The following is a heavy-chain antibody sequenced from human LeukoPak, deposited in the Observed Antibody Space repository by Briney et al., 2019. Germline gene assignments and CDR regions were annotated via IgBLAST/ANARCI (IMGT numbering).Heavy chain of an antibody. Sequence: KPGGSLRLSCAASGFTFSSYSMNWVRQAPGKGLEWVSSISSSSSYIYYADSVKGRFTISRDNAKNTLYLLMNSLRAEDTAVYYCATSGWWGYFDYWGQGTLVTVSS. D-gene: IGHD6-19*01. J-gene: IGHJ4*02. CDR1: GFTFSSYS. V-gene: IGHV3-21*01. CDR2: ISSSSSYI. CDR3: ATSGWWGYFDY.